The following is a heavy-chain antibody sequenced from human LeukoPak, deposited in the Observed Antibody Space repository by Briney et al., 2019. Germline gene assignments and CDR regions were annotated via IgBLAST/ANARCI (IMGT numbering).Heavy chain of an antibody. CDR3: GKTTVGYSSGQKPAWPVDY. D-gene: IGHD5-18*01. V-gene: IGHV3-23*01. J-gene: IGHJ4*02. Sequence: GGSLRLSCEASGFTFGSHAMYWVRQAPGKGLEWVAGIFGSGGSPHYADPVKGRFTISRDNSRNTVYLQINSLRAEDTAVYHCGKTTVGYSSGQKPAWPVDYWGQGTLVTVSS. CDR2: IFGSGGSP. CDR1: GFTFGSHA.